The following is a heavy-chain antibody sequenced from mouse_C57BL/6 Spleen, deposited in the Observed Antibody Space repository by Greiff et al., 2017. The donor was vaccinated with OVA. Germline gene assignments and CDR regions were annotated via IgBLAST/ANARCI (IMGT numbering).Heavy chain of an antibody. CDR1: GYTFTGYW. CDR3: VYYYGSSYRYFDV. J-gene: IGHJ1*03. D-gene: IGHD1-1*01. Sequence: VQLQQSGAELMKPGASVKLSCKATGYTFTGYWIEWVKQRPGHGLELIGEILPGSGSTNYNEKFKGKATFTADTSSNPAYMQLSSLTTEDSAIYYCVYYYGSSYRYFDVWGTGTTVTVSS. V-gene: IGHV1-9*01. CDR2: ILPGSGST.